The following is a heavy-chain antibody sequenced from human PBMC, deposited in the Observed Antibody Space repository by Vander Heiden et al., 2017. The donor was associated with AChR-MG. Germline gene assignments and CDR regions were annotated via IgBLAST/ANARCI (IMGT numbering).Heavy chain of an antibody. V-gene: IGHV4-34*01. J-gene: IGHJ5*02. CDR1: GGSFSDYY. D-gene: IGHD3-9*01. Sequence: QAQLQQWGAGLLKPSETLSLTCDASGGSFSDYYWSWIRQPPGEGLEWIGEIAHSDSAYYNPSLKSRVTISVDTSNNLFFLKLNSVTAADTAVYYCARGHKHAWELQYTWGQGTLVTVTS. CDR2: IAHSDSA. CDR3: ARGHKHAWELQYT.